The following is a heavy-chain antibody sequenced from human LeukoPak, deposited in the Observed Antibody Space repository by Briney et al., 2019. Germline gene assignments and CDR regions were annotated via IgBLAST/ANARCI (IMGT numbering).Heavy chain of an antibody. CDR2: IDSDGSDS. CDR3: ARVGWVLRYAFDI. CDR1: GFNFSNYW. V-gene: IGHV3-74*01. J-gene: IGHJ3*02. D-gene: IGHD3-16*01. Sequence: GGSLRLSCAASGFNFSNYWMHWVRQAPGKGLLWVSRIDSDGSDSIYADSVKGRFTISRDNAKNTLYLQMNSLRAEDTAVYYCARVGWVLRYAFDIWGQGTMVTVSS.